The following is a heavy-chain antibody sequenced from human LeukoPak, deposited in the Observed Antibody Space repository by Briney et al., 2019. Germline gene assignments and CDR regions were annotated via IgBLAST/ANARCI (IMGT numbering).Heavy chain of an antibody. Sequence: GESLKTSCKGSGYSFTSYWIGWVRQMPGKGLEWMGITYPGDSDTRYSPSFQGQVTISADKSISTAYLQWSSLKASDTAMYYCARQVMVRGVIGFWFDPWGQGTLVTVSS. CDR3: ARQVMVRGVIGFWFDP. CDR1: GYSFTSYW. CDR2: TYPGDSDT. D-gene: IGHD3-10*01. V-gene: IGHV5-51*01. J-gene: IGHJ5*02.